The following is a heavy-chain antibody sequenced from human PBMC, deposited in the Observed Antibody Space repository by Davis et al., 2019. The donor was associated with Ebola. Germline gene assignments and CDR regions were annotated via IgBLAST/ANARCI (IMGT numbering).Heavy chain of an antibody. CDR2: IIPILGIA. D-gene: IGHD5-24*01. J-gene: IGHJ4*02. Sequence: SVKVSCKASGGTFSSYAISWVRQAPGQGLEWMGRIIPILGIANYAQKFQGRVTITADKSTSTAYMELSSLRSEDTAVYYCAREGEMATIGLEAILNPLDYWGQGTLVTVSS. CDR3: AREGEMATIGLEAILNPLDY. V-gene: IGHV1-69*04. CDR1: GGTFSSYA.